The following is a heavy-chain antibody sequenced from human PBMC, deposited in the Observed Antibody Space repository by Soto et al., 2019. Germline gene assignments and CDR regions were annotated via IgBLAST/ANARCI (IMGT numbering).Heavy chain of an antibody. CDR3: AKVQGSGSGLYYFYYYGMDV. CDR2: ISGNGLST. CDR1: GFTFSSYA. V-gene: IGHV3-23*01. J-gene: IGHJ6*02. Sequence: GESLKISCAASGFTFSSYAMSWVRQAPGKGLEWVSAISGNGLSTYYADSVKGRFTISRDNSRNTLYLQMNSLRAEDTAVYYCAKVQGSGSGLYYFYYYGMDVWGQGTTVTVSS. D-gene: IGHD3-10*01.